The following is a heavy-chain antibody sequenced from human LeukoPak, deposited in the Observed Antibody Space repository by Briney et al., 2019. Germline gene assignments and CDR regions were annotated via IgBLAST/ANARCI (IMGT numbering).Heavy chain of an antibody. Sequence: PGGSLRLSCAASGFTFSDYYMSWIRQAPGKGLEWVSYISSSGSTIYYADSVKGRFTISRDNSKNTLYLQMNSLRAEDTAVYYCAKEMDTAMGQPCHGMDVWGKGTTVTVSS. CDR1: GFTFSDYY. CDR2: ISSSGSTI. J-gene: IGHJ6*04. CDR3: AKEMDTAMGQPCHGMDV. D-gene: IGHD5-18*01. V-gene: IGHV3-11*04.